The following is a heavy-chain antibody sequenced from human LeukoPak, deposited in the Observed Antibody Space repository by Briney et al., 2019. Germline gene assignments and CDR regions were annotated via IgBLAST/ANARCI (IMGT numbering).Heavy chain of an antibody. D-gene: IGHD6-13*01. J-gene: IGHJ4*02. CDR3: ARLSSSWYAPQDY. Sequence: KPSETLSLTCTVSGGSISSYYWSWIRQPPGKGLEWIGYIYYSGSTNYNPSLKSRVTISVDTSKNQFSLKLSSVTAADTAVYYCARLSSSWYAPQDYWGQGTLVTVSS. V-gene: IGHV4-59*01. CDR2: IYYSGST. CDR1: GGSISSYY.